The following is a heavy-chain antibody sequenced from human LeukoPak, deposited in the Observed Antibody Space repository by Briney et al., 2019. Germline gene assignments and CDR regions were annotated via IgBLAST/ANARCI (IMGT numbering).Heavy chain of an antibody. CDR1: GYTFTSYY. Sequence: SCKASGYTFTSYYMHWVRQAPGKGLVWVSRINSDGSSTSYADSVKGRFTISRDNAKNTLYLQMNSLRAEDTAVYYCARVPLRDDFWSGVYGMDVWGQGTTVTVSS. J-gene: IGHJ6*02. D-gene: IGHD3-3*01. CDR3: ARVPLRDDFWSGVYGMDV. V-gene: IGHV3-74*01. CDR2: INSDGSST.